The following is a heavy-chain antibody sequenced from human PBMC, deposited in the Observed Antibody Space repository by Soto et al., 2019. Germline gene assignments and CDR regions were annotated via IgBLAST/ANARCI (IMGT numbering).Heavy chain of an antibody. D-gene: IGHD3-3*01. J-gene: IGHJ4*02. CDR3: ARSLTIFGVVIRSGLDY. V-gene: IGHV1-18*01. Sequence: ASVKVSCKASGYTFTNFGISWVRQAPGQGLEWMGWISAYNGNTNYAQNFQGRVTMTRDTSTSTVYMELSSLRSEDTAVYYCARSLTIFGVVIRSGLDYWGQGTLVTVSS. CDR2: ISAYNGNT. CDR1: GYTFTNFG.